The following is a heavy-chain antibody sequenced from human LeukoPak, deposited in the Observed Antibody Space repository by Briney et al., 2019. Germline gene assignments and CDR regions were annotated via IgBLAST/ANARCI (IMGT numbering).Heavy chain of an antibody. CDR2: ISSSGSTK. CDR3: AREAVEAPHDY. V-gene: IGHV3-48*03. Sequence: GGSPRLSCVASGFTFSSYEMNWVRQAPGKGLEWVSYISSSGSTKYYADSVKGRFIISRDNAKNSLYVQMNSLRADDTAVYYCAREAVEAPHDYWGQGTLVTVSS. J-gene: IGHJ4*02. CDR1: GFTFSSYE. D-gene: IGHD2-2*01.